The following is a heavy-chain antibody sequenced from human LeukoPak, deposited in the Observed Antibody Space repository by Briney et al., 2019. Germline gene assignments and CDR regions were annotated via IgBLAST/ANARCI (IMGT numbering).Heavy chain of an antibody. D-gene: IGHD3-22*01. CDR1: GGTFSSYA. V-gene: IGHV1-69*13. CDR2: IIPIFGTA. J-gene: IGHJ4*02. CDR3: GGGYYDSIWVMRY. Sequence: SLNVSSTASGGTFSSYAISWVRQAPGQGLEWMGGIIPIFGTANYTQKFQGRVTITADESTSTAYMELSSLRSEDTAVYYCGGGYYDSIWVMRYWGQGTLVTVS.